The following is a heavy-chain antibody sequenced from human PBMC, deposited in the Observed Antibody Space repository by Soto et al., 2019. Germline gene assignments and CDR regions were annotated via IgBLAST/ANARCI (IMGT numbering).Heavy chain of an antibody. CDR3: AREVDGYSQFED. V-gene: IGHV4-34*01. CDR2: INHSGST. Sequence: PSETLSLTCAVYGGSFSGYYWSLIRQPPGKGLEWIGEINHSGSTNYNPSLKSRVTISLDRSKNQFSLKLTSVTAADTAVYYCAREVDGYSQFEDWGQGTLVTVSS. D-gene: IGHD4-4*01. CDR1: GGSFSGYY. J-gene: IGHJ4*02.